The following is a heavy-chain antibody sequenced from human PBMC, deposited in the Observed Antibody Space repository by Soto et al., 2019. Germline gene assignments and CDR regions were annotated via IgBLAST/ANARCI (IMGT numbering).Heavy chain of an antibody. V-gene: IGHV4-39*07. CDR3: ARVGGSGWNFDS. CDR2: IYYSGST. J-gene: IGHJ4*02. Sequence: SETLSLTCTVSGGSISSSSYYWGWIRQPPGKGLEWIGSIYYSGSTYYNPSLKSRVTISVDTSKNQFSLKLNSMTAADTAVYYCARVGGSGWNFDSWGQGMLVTVSS. CDR1: GGSISSSSYY. D-gene: IGHD6-19*01.